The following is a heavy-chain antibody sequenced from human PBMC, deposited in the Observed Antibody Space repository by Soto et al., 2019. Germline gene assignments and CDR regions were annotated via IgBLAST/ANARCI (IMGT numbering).Heavy chain of an antibody. V-gene: IGHV3-13*01. Sequence: GSLRLSCAASGFTFSSYDMHWVRQATGKGLEWVSAIGTAGDTYYPGSVKGRFTISREKAKNSLYLQMNSLRAGDTAVYYCARGFWSGYYSQEDAFDIWGQGTMVTVSS. CDR2: IGTAGDT. CDR1: GFTFSSYD. J-gene: IGHJ3*02. CDR3: ARGFWSGYYSQEDAFDI. D-gene: IGHD3-3*01.